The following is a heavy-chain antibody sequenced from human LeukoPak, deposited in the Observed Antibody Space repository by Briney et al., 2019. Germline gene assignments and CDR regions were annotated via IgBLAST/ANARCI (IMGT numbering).Heavy chain of an antibody. CDR1: GFIVSGYY. V-gene: IGHV3-53*01. Sequence: PGGSLRLSCAASGFIVSGYYMTWVRQAPGKGLEWVSIIYSGGTTYYADSVRGRFTISRDSSKNTLYLQMNSLRAEDTAVYYCARGRTMMIMAPGYWGQGTLVTVSS. J-gene: IGHJ4*02. CDR3: ARGRTMMIMAPGY. CDR2: IYSGGTT. D-gene: IGHD2-8*01.